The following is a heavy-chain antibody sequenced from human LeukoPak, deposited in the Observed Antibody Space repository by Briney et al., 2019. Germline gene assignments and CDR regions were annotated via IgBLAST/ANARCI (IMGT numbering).Heavy chain of an antibody. CDR1: EFTFSSYSMN. Sequence: GSLRLSCAASEFTFSSYSMNWVRQSPRKGLEWIASIYYSGSTHYNPSLKSRVTISVDTSKNQFSLKLSSVTAADTAVYYCARHDGGPIQIDYWGQGALVTVSS. CDR2: IYYSGST. V-gene: IGHV4-39*01. CDR3: ARHDGGPIQIDY. D-gene: IGHD4-23*01. J-gene: IGHJ4*02.